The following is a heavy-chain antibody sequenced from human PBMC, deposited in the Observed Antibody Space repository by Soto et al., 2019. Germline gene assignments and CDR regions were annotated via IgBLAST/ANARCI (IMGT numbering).Heavy chain of an antibody. CDR1: GYPISSGYY. CDR3: AARQFGSVTWTDTRLDD. CDR2: IHHSGST. Sequence: SETLSLTCAVSGYPISSGYYWGWIRQPPGKGLEWIGIIHHSGSTYYNPSLRSRITISVDTSKNQFSLKMPSVTAADTAVYYCAARQFGSVTWTDTRLDDWGQGTLVTGSS. D-gene: IGHD3-16*01. V-gene: IGHV4-38-2*01. J-gene: IGHJ4*02.